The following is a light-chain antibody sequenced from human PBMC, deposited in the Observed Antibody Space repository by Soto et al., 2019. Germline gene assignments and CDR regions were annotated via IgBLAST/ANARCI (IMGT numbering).Light chain of an antibody. Sequence: DIQMTQSPSSLSASEGDRVTITCRASQSISSYLNWYQQKPGKAPKLLIYAASSLQSGVPSRFSGSGSGTDFTLTISSLQPEDFATYYCQQSYSTPPEGTFGQGTKVEIK. V-gene: IGKV1-39*01. CDR2: AAS. J-gene: IGKJ1*01. CDR3: QQSYSTPPEGT. CDR1: QSISSY.